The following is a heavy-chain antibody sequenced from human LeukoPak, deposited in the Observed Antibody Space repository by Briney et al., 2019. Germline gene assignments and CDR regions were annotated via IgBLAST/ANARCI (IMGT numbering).Heavy chain of an antibody. D-gene: IGHD3-22*01. Sequence: GGSLRLSCAASGFTFSSYGMSWVRQAPGKGLEWVSAISGSGGSTYYADSVKGRFTISRDNSKNTLYLQMNSLRAEDTAVYYCAKDKGRDYDSSGYYSHWGQGTLVTVSS. CDR3: AKDKGRDYDSSGYYSH. J-gene: IGHJ4*02. V-gene: IGHV3-23*01. CDR2: ISGSGGST. CDR1: GFTFSSYG.